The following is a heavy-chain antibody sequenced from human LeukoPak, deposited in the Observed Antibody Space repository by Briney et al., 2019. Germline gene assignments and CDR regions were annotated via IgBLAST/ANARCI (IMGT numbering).Heavy chain of an antibody. Sequence: GGSLRLSCAASGFTFSDHYMDWVRQAPGKGLEWVGRTRNKANSYTTEYAASVKGRFTISRDDSKDSLYLQMNSLKTEDTAVYYCAREPYDDILTGLKGYYFDYWGQGTLVTVSS. CDR2: TRNKANSYTT. D-gene: IGHD3-9*01. V-gene: IGHV3-72*01. J-gene: IGHJ4*02. CDR3: AREPYDDILTGLKGYYFDY. CDR1: GFTFSDHY.